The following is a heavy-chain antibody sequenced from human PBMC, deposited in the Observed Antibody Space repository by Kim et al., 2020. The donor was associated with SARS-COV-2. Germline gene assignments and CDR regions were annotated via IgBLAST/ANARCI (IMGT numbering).Heavy chain of an antibody. CDR1: GFTFSNYW. D-gene: IGHD6-19*01. V-gene: IGHV3-7*04. J-gene: IGHJ4*02. CDR3: ARVPVAGPLDH. Sequence: GGSLRLSCTASGFTFSNYWMNWVRQTPGKGLEWVANIKQDGSEKYYVDSVKGRFTISRDNAKNSLYLQMNSLRAEDTAIYYCARVPVAGPLDHWGQGTMVTVSS. CDR2: IKQDGSEK.